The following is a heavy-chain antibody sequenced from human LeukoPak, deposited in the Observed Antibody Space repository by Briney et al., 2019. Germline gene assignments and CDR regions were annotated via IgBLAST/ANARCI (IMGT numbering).Heavy chain of an antibody. V-gene: IGHV4-31*03. CDR3: AKYHGSGYYHDGPVDAFDI. Sequence: SQTLSLTCTVSGGSISSGGYYWSWIRQHPGKGLEWIGYIYYSGSTYYNPSLKSRVTISVDTSKNQFSLKLSSVTAADTAVYYCAKYHGSGYYHDGPVDAFDIWGQGTMVTVSS. CDR1: GGSISSGGYY. D-gene: IGHD3-22*01. J-gene: IGHJ3*02. CDR2: IYYSGST.